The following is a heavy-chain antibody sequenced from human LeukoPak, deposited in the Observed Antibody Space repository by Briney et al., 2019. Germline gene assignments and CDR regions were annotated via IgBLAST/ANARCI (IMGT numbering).Heavy chain of an antibody. CDR3: ARTVFLAGWHFDF. Sequence: SETLSLTCTVSDGYISSHHWSWIRQPPGKGLEWIGYIYYSGSTNYNPSLKSRVTISIDTSKNRFSLELSSVTAADTVVYYCARTVFLAGWHFDFWGQGTLVTVSS. V-gene: IGHV4-59*08. J-gene: IGHJ4*02. CDR1: DGYISSHH. CDR2: IYYSGST. D-gene: IGHD3-9*01.